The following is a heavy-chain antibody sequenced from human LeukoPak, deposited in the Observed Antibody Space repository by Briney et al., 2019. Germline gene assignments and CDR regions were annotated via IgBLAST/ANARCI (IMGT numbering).Heavy chain of an antibody. CDR2: ISYDGSNK. V-gene: IGHV3-30*18. D-gene: IGHD2-15*01. J-gene: IGHJ4*02. Sequence: GGSLRFSCAAPGFTFSGYGMHWVRQAPGKGLEWVAVISYDGSNKYYADSVKGRFTISRDNSKNTLYLQMNSLRAEDTAVYYCAKLGYCSGGSCPGGDYWGQGTLVTASS. CDR3: AKLGYCSGGSCPGGDY. CDR1: GFTFSGYG.